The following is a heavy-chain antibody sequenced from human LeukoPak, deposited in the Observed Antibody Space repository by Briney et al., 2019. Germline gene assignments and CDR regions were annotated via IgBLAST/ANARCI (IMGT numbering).Heavy chain of an antibody. Sequence: PSETLSLTCTVSGGSISSCYWSWIRQPPGKGLEWIGYIYYGGSTNYNPSLKSRVTISVDTSKNQFSLKLSSVTVADTAVYYCANSDYGDFPFRGIWGQGTLVTVSS. CDR3: ANSDYGDFPFRGI. D-gene: IGHD4-17*01. CDR1: GGSISSCY. V-gene: IGHV4-59*12. CDR2: IYYGGST. J-gene: IGHJ4*02.